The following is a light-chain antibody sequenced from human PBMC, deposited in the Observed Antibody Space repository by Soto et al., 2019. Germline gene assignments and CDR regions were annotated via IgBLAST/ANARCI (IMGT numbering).Light chain of an antibody. CDR2: DVS. J-gene: IGLJ2*01. CDR3: SSYTSSSTLDVV. CDR1: SSDVGGYNY. Sequence: QSALTQPASVSGSPGQSITISCTGTSSDVGGYNYVSWYLQHPGKAPKLMIYDVSNRPSGVSNRFSGSKSGNTASLTISGLQAEDEADYYCSSYTSSSTLDVVFGGGTQLTVL. V-gene: IGLV2-14*01.